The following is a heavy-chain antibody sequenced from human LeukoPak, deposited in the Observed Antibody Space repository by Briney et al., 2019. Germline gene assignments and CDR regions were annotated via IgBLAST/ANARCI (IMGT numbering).Heavy chain of an antibody. CDR3: ASRFGDKFYFDC. J-gene: IGHJ4*02. D-gene: IGHD3-10*01. Sequence: GGSLRLSCAASGFTFSSYSMNWVRQAPGKGLEWVSSISSSSSYIYYADSVKGRFTISRDNAKNSLYLQMNSLRAEDTAVYYCASRFGDKFYFDCWGQGTLVTVSS. CDR2: ISSSSSYI. CDR1: GFTFSSYS. V-gene: IGHV3-21*01.